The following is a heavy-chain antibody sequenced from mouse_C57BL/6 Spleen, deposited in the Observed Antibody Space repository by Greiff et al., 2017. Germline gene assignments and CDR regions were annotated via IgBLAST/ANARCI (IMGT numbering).Heavy chain of an antibody. CDR2: IYPRSGNT. CDR3: ASLGTSLLERTWFAY. V-gene: IGHV1-81*01. D-gene: IGHD2-1*01. J-gene: IGHJ3*01. CDR1: GYTFTSYG. Sequence: VQLQQSGAELARPGASVKLSCKASGYTFTSYGISWVKQRTGQGLEWIGEIYPRSGNTYYNEKSKGKATLTADKSSSTAYMELRSLTSEDSAVYFCASLGTSLLERTWFAYWGQGTLVTVSA.